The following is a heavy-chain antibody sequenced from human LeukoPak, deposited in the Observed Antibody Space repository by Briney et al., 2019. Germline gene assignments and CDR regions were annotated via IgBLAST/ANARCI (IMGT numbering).Heavy chain of an antibody. V-gene: IGHV3-48*01. D-gene: IGHD2-21*02. J-gene: IGHJ4*02. Sequence: GGSLRLSCAASGFTFSTYSMNWVRQAPGKGLDWVSYISSSSSTIYYADSVKGRFTISRDSAKNSLYLQMNSLRAEDTAVYYCARFRTWGDKAFDYWGQGTLVTVSS. CDR2: ISSSSSTI. CDR3: ARFRTWGDKAFDY. CDR1: GFTFSTYS.